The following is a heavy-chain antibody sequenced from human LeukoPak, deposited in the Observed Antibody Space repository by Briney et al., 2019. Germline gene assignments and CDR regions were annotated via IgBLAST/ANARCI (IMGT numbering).Heavy chain of an antibody. CDR1: GFTFSSYN. CDR2: ISSSSSYI. CDR3: ARSNYYDSSGYYAPFDF. J-gene: IGHJ4*02. V-gene: IGHV3-21*01. Sequence: PGGSLRLSCAASGFTFSSYNMNWVRQAPGKGLEWVSSISSSSSYIYYADSVKSRFTISRDNAKNSLYLQMNSLRAEDTAVYYCARSNYYDSSGYYAPFDFWGQGTLVTVSS. D-gene: IGHD3-22*01.